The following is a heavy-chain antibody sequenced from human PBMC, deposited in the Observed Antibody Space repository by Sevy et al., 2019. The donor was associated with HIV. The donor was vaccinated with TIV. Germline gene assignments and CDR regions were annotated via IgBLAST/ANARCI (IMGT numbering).Heavy chain of an antibody. CDR1: GFSFSSYG. CDR3: AKDVAYNTQWLRNFFDP. CDR2: ISFDGSNQ. Sequence: GGSLRLSCTASGFSFSSYGMHWVRQAPGRGLEWVAVISFDGSNQFYTDSVRGRFTVSRDNAKNTLFMEMNSLRAEDTAVYYCAKDVAYNTQWLRNFFDPWGQGTLVTVSS. J-gene: IGHJ5*02. D-gene: IGHD6-19*01. V-gene: IGHV3-30*18.